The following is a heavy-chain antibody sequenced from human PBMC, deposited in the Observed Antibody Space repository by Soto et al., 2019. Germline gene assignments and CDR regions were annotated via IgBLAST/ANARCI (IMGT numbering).Heavy chain of an antibody. D-gene: IGHD1-7*01. V-gene: IGHV1-69*01. CDR2: IIPIFGTA. Sequence: QVQLVQSGAEVKKPGSSVKVSCKASGGTFSSYAISWVRQAPGQGLEWVGGIIPIFGTANYAQKFQGRVTITADESTRTAYMELRSLRSEDTAVYYCARCNWNYDYYYYRMDVWGQGTTVTVSS. J-gene: IGHJ6*02. CDR3: ARCNWNYDYYYYRMDV. CDR1: GGTFSSYA.